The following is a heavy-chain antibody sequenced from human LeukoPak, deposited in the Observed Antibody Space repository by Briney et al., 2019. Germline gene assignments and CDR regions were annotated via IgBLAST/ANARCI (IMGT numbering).Heavy chain of an antibody. J-gene: IGHJ4*02. V-gene: IGHV1-46*01. CDR2: INPSGGST. Sequence: ASVKVSCRASGYTFTSYLIHWVRQAPGQGLEWMAVINPSGGSTTYAQKFQGRVTMTRDRSTSTVYMELSSLTSEDTAVYYCARRFDNYDFWTRWGQGTLVTV. CDR1: GYTFTSYL. D-gene: IGHD3-3*01. CDR3: ARRFDNYDFWTR.